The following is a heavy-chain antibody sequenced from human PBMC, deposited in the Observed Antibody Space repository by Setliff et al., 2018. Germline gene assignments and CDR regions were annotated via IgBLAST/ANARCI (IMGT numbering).Heavy chain of an antibody. CDR1: GGSFSGYY. Sequence: SETLSLTCAVYGGSFSGYYWSWIRQPPGKGLEWIGEINHTGSTNYSPSLKSRVTISVDTSKNQFSLKLTSVTAADTAVYYCARGYYFDYWGQGTLVTVSS. CDR2: INHTGST. J-gene: IGHJ4*02. CDR3: ARGYYFDY. V-gene: IGHV4-34*01.